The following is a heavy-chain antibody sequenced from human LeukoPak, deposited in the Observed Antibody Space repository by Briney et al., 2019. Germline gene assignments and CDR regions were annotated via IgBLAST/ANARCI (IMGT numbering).Heavy chain of an antibody. CDR2: MNPNSGNT. CDR3: ARGRRDSSGYYYVFYLDY. V-gene: IGHV1-8*01. J-gene: IGHJ4*02. Sequence: ASVKVSRKASGYTFTSYDINWVRQATGQGLEWIGWMNPNSGNTGYAQKFQGRVTMTRNTSISTAYMELSSLRSEDTAVYYCARGRRDSSGYYYVFYLDYWGQGTLVTVSS. CDR1: GYTFTSYD. D-gene: IGHD3-22*01.